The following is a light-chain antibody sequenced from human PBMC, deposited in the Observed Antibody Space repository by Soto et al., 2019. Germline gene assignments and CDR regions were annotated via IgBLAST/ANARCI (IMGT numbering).Light chain of an antibody. Sequence: QSALTQPVSVSGSPGQSITISCTGTSSDVGKYNLVSWYQQHPGKAPKVIIFEVSKWPSGVSNRFSGSKSGNTASLTISGLHAEDEAAYYCSSYGLNTRALFGGGTQLTVL. CDR1: SSDVGKYNL. CDR2: EVS. CDR3: SSYGLNTRAL. V-gene: IGLV2-23*02. J-gene: IGLJ2*01.